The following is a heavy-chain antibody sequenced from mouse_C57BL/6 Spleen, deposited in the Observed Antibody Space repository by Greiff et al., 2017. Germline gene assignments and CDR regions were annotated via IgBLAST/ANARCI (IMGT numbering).Heavy chain of an antibody. J-gene: IGHJ4*01. D-gene: IGHD2-5*01. V-gene: IGHV1-78*01. CDR3: ARDSKYVDDAVDY. CDR1: GYTFTDHS. Sequence: QVQLQQSDAELVKPGASVKISCKVSGYTFTDHSIHWMKQRPEQGLQWIGYIFPRDGSTKYNEKFKGKDTLTADKSSSTAYMRLNSLTSEDSAGYFCARDSKYVDDAVDYWGQGTSVTVSS. CDR2: IFPRDGST.